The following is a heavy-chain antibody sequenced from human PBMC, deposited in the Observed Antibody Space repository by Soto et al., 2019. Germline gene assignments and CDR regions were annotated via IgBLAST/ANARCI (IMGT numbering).Heavy chain of an antibody. J-gene: IGHJ6*02. CDR1: RFTFSSYW. Sequence: EERLVESGGGSVQPGGSLRLSCAASRFTFSSYWMYWVRQAPGKGLVWVSRINSDGSSTRYADSVKGRFSISRDNSKSTLYLQIIILRGEDRAINFCARRRASYFYGLEIWGQGTTVTVS. D-gene: IGHD3-16*01. V-gene: IGHV3-74*01. CDR3: ARRRASYFYGLEI. CDR2: INSDGSST.